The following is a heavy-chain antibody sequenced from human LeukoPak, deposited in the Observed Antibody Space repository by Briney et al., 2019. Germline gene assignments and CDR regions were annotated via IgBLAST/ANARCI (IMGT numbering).Heavy chain of an antibody. J-gene: IGHJ4*02. CDR1: GGSISGYY. D-gene: IGHD3-22*01. V-gene: IGHV4-59*01. Sequence: SETLSLTCTVSGGSISGYYWSWIRQPPGKGLEWIGNIYYSGSTNYNPSPKSRVTISVDTSKNQFSLKLSSVTAADTAVYYCASGYPPTRFDYWGQGTLVTVSS. CDR3: ASGYPPTRFDY. CDR2: IYYSGST.